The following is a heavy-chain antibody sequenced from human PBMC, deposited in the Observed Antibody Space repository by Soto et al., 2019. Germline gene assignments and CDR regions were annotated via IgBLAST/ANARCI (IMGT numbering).Heavy chain of an antibody. J-gene: IGHJ4*02. Sequence: SETLSLTCTVSGGSISSYYWSWIRQPAGKGLEWIGRIYTSGSTNYNPSLKSRVTMSVDTSKNQFSLKLSSVTAADTAVYYCARERTYHDILTELHYFDYWGQGTLVTVSS. V-gene: IGHV4-4*07. CDR1: GGSISSYY. D-gene: IGHD3-9*01. CDR3: ARERTYHDILTELHYFDY. CDR2: IYTSGST.